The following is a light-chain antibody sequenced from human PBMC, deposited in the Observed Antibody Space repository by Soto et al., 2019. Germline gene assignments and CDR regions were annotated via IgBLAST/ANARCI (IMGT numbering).Light chain of an antibody. CDR1: QEISGY. Sequence: IHFTQSPSSLSASVGDRVTITCRASQEISGYLAWYQQTPGKAPKLLIYGVSTLQDGVSSRFSGRGSRTDFSLTISRLQPEDFATYYCQHLHWAFGQGT. J-gene: IGKJ1*01. CDR2: GVS. V-gene: IGKV1-9*01. CDR3: QHLHWA.